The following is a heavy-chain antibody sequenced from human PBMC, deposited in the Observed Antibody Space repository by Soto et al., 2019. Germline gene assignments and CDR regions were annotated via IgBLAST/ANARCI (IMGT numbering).Heavy chain of an antibody. V-gene: IGHV2-5*02. CDR1: GFSLSSVGVG. Sequence: QITLKESGPTLVKPTQTLTLTCSFSGFSLSSVGVGVGWIRQPPGKALEWLALIYWDDDQRYSPSLKSRLTISNYTSKTQVVLTMPNSDPVDTTTYYCAHTLDWGEGRFDYWGQGTLVTVSS. CDR3: AHTLDWGEGRFDY. CDR2: IYWDDDQ. D-gene: IGHD7-27*01. J-gene: IGHJ4*02.